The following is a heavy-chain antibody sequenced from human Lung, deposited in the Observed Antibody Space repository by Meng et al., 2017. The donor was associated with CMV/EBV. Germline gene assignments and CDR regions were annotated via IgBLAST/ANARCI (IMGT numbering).Heavy chain of an antibody. V-gene: IGHV3-30*14. J-gene: IGHJ6*02. Sequence: GGSLRLXCVASSLTHSKSNRMHWVRQAPGKGLEWVAILSYDGSQRYYTDSVNGRFTIARDNSMDTMYLQMNSLRPEKTAVYYCARAAFCSSSTCWYGMDVWGQGXTVTVSS. CDR1: SLTHSKSNR. CDR2: LSYDGSQR. CDR3: ARAAFCSSSTCWYGMDV. D-gene: IGHD2-2*01.